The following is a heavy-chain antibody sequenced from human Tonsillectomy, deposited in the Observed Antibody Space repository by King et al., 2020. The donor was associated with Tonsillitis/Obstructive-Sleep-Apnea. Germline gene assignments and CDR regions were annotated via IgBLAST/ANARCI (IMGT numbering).Heavy chain of an antibody. V-gene: IGHV3-11*05. CDR3: ARVNCTGGVCYVLLPDY. Sequence: VQLVQSGGGLVKPGGSLRLSCAASGFTFSDYYMSWLRQAPGKGLEWVSYISSSSSYTNYADSVKGRFTISRDNAKNSLYLQMNSLRAEDTAVYYCARVNCTGGVCYVLLPDYWGQGTRVTVSS. J-gene: IGHJ4*02. CDR1: GFTFSDYY. CDR2: ISSSSSYT. D-gene: IGHD2-8*02.